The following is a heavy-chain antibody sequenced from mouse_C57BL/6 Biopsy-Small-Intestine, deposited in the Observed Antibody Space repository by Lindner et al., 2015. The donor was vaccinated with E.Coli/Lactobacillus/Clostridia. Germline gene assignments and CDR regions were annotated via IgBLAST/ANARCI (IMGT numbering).Heavy chain of an antibody. CDR3: AKSRGHSSGYLYYAMDH. D-gene: IGHD3-1*01. CDR2: ISFSGST. J-gene: IGHJ4*01. Sequence: VQLQESGPGLAKPSQTLSLTCSVTGYSITSDYWNWIRKFPGNNLEYMGYISFSGSTYYNPSLKSRISITRDTSKNQYYLQLNSVTTEDTATYYCAKSRGHSSGYLYYAMDHWGQGTSVTVSS. CDR1: GYSITSDY. V-gene: IGHV3-8*01.